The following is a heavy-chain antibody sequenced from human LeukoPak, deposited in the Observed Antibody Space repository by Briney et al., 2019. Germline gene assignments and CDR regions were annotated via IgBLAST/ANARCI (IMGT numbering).Heavy chain of an antibody. V-gene: IGHV3-7*01. CDR1: GFIFSSYW. J-gene: IGHJ4*02. CDR2: INQEGSER. CDR3: ARITGVGWEESVDY. D-gene: IGHD1-26*01. Sequence: GGSLRLSCEVSGFIFSSYWMSWVRQAPGKGLEWVGNINQEGSERNHGDSVKGRFTISRDNAKNSLYLQMNSLRAEDTAVYYCARITGVGWEESVDYWGQGTLVTVSS.